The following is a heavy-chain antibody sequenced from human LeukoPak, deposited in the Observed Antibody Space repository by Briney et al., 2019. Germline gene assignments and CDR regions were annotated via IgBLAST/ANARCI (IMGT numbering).Heavy chain of an antibody. CDR2: IYYSGNT. CDR1: GGSISSYY. J-gene: IGHJ4*02. V-gene: IGHV4-59*01. Sequence: SETLSLTCTVSGGSISSYYWSWIRQPPGKGLEWIGYIYYSGNTKYNSSFNSRVTMSVDTSKNQFSLKLTSVTAADTAVYFCAREGTTGWAFWGQGTLVTVSS. D-gene: IGHD1-1*01. CDR3: AREGTTGWAF.